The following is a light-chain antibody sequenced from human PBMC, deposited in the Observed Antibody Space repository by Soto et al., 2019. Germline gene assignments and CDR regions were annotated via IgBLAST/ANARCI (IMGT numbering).Light chain of an antibody. CDR2: EVT. V-gene: IGLV2-14*03. J-gene: IGLJ1*01. CDR3: SSYTISNTLPFV. Sequence: QSVLTQPASGSGSPGQSSTLSCSWARRGVGGDNYVSWYQQYSGKSTQLLIYEVTHRPSGVSNRFSGSKSGNTASLTISGLQAEDEADYYCSSYTISNTLPFVFGTGTKGTVL. CDR1: RRGVGGDNY.